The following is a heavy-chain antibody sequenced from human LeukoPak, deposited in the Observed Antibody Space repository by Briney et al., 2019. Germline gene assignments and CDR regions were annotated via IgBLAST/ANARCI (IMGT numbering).Heavy chain of an antibody. D-gene: IGHD3-22*01. Sequence: ASVKVSCKASGYTFTGYYMHWVRQAPGQGLEWMGRINPNSGGTNYAQKFQGRVTMTRDTSISTAYMELSRLRSDDTAVYYYARDYYDSSGYYDGWGQGTLVTVSS. J-gene: IGHJ4*02. CDR2: INPNSGGT. CDR1: GYTFTGYY. CDR3: ARDYYDSSGYYDG. V-gene: IGHV1-2*06.